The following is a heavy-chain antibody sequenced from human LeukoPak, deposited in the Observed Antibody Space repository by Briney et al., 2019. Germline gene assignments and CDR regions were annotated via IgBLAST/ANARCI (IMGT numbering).Heavy chain of an antibody. J-gene: IGHJ4*02. CDR2: IYYSGST. V-gene: IGHV4-59*01. CDR3: AREHGSGFFDY. Sequence: SETLSLTCTVSGGSISSYYWSWIRQPPGKGLDWIGYIYYSGSTNYNPSLKSRVTISVDTSKNQFSLKLSSVTAADTAVYYCAREHGSGFFDYWGQGTLVTVSS. CDR1: GGSISSYY. D-gene: IGHD3-10*01.